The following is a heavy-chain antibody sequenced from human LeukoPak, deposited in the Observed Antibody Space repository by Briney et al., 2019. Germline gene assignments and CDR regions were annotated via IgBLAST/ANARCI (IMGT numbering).Heavy chain of an antibody. Sequence: ASVTVSCKASGYTFTGYYMHWVRQAPGQGLEWMGWINPNSGGTNYAQKFQGRVTMTRDTSISTAYMELSRLRSDDTAVYYCARSGIAAALGGEFDYWGQGTLVTVSS. D-gene: IGHD6-13*01. J-gene: IGHJ4*02. CDR3: ARSGIAAALGGEFDY. V-gene: IGHV1-2*02. CDR1: GYTFTGYY. CDR2: INPNSGGT.